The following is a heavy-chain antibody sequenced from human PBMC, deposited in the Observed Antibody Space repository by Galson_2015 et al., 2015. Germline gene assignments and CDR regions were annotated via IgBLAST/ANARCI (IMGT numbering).Heavy chain of an antibody. V-gene: IGHV3-33*01. J-gene: IGHJ3*02. CDR3: ARDSQDIVVVVAATSGAFDI. CDR1: GFTFSSYG. Sequence: SLRLSCAASGFTFSSYGMHWVRQAPGKGLEWVAVIWYDGSNKYYADSVKGRFTISRDNSKNTLYLQMNSLRAEDTAVYYCARDSQDIVVVVAATSGAFDIWGQGTMVTVSS. CDR2: IWYDGSNK. D-gene: IGHD2-15*01.